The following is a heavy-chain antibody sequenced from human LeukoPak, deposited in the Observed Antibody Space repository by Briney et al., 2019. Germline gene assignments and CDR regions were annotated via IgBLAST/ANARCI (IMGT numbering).Heavy chain of an antibody. CDR1: GFTFSRHA. D-gene: IGHD3-16*01. V-gene: IGHV3-64*02. J-gene: IGHJ4*02. Sequence: GGSLRLSCAASGFTFSRHAMHWVRQAPGKGLEFVSAISYNGGNTYYADSVKGRFTISRDNSKNTLYLQMGSLRVEDMAVYYCARERNGGTYYFDYWGQGTLVTVSS. CDR2: ISYNGGNT. CDR3: ARERNGGTYYFDY.